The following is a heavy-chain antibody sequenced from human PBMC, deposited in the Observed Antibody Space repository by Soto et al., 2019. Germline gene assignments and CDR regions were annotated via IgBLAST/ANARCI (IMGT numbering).Heavy chain of an antibody. CDR1: GFTFRSYG. D-gene: IGHD1-26*01. Sequence: QVQRVESGGGVVQPGRSLRLSCAASGFTFRSYGMHWVRQTPGKGLEWVAGISYDGSNEYYADSVKGRFTISRDNSKNTLYLQTDSLKPEDTAVYYCARWEDRGYGFAFDYWGQGTLVTVSS. CDR3: ARWEDRGYGFAFDY. V-gene: IGHV3-30*03. J-gene: IGHJ4*02. CDR2: ISYDGSNE.